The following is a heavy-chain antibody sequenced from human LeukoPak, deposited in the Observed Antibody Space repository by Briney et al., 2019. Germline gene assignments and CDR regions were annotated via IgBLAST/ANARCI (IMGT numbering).Heavy chain of an antibody. D-gene: IGHD2-15*01. CDR2: IKQDGSEK. V-gene: IGHV3-7*01. CDR1: GFTFSSYW. Sequence: GGSLRLSCAASGFTFSSYWMSWVRQAPGKGLEWVANIKQDGSEKYYVDSVKGRFTISRDNAKNSLYLQMNSLRAEDTAVYYCARHIVVVVAATGWFDPWGQGILVTVSS. CDR3: ARHIVVVVAATGWFDP. J-gene: IGHJ5*02.